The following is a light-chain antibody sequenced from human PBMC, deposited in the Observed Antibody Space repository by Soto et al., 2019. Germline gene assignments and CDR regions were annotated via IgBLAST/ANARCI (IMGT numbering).Light chain of an antibody. V-gene: IGKV3-15*01. CDR1: QGVSRK. CDR3: QQYHKWPIT. Sequence: DIVMTQSPATLSVAPGERVTFSCRASQGVSRKLAWYQHKPGQAPRLLISGASTGATGIPARFSGSGSGTEFTLTISRLQSEDCAIYYCQQYHKWPITFGGGDQGGDQ. J-gene: IGKJ4*01. CDR2: GAS.